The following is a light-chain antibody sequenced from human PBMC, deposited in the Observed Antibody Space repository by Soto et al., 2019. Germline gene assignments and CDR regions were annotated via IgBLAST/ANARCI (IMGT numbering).Light chain of an antibody. CDR2: EVS. V-gene: IGLV2-14*01. CDR3: SSYATTSTV. CDR1: SSDVGGYNY. Sequence: QSVLTQPASVSGSPGQSITISCTGSSSDVGGYNYVSWYQQHPGKAPKLIIYEVSNRPSGVSNRFSGSKSGNTASLTISGLQDEDEAHYYCSSYATTSTVFGGGTQLTVL. J-gene: IGLJ2*01.